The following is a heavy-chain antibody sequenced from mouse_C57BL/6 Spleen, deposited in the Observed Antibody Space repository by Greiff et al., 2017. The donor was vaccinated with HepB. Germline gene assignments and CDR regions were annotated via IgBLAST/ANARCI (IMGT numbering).Heavy chain of an antibody. CDR1: GYTFTSYW. CDR2: IDPNSGGT. CDR3: ARRYYGSSYEYFDV. Sequence: QVQLQQPGAELVKPGASVKLSCKASGYTFTSYWMHWVKQRPGRGLEWIGRIDPNSGGTKYNEKFKSKATLTVDKPSSTAYMQLSSLTYEDSAVYYCARRYYGSSYEYFDVWGTGTTVTVSS. J-gene: IGHJ1*03. D-gene: IGHD1-1*01. V-gene: IGHV1-62-3*01.